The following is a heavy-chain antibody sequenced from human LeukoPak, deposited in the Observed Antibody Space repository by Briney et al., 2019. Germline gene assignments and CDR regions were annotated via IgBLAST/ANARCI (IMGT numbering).Heavy chain of an antibody. CDR1: GFTFSSYG. Sequence: GRSLRLSCAASGFTFSSYGMHWVRQAPGKGLEWVAVIWYDGSNKYYADSVKGRFTISRDNSKNTLYLQMNSLRAEDTAVYYCARDNHCGGDCYTYYFDYWGQGTLVTVSS. J-gene: IGHJ4*02. CDR2: IWYDGSNK. D-gene: IGHD2-21*02. V-gene: IGHV3-33*01. CDR3: ARDNHCGGDCYTYYFDY.